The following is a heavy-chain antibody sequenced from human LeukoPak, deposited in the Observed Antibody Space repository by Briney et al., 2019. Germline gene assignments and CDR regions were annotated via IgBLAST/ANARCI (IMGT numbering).Heavy chain of an antibody. CDR1: GFTFSSYN. Sequence: GGSLRLSCAASGFTFSSYNMNWVRQAPGKGLEWVSAISGSGGSTYYADSVKGRFTISRDNSKNTLYLQMNSLRAEDTAVYYCAKAIIAAARRIDYWGQGTLVTVSS. D-gene: IGHD6-13*01. V-gene: IGHV3-23*01. CDR2: ISGSGGST. CDR3: AKAIIAAARRIDY. J-gene: IGHJ4*02.